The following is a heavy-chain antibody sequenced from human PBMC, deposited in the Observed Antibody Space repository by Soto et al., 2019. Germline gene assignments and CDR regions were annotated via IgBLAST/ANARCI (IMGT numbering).Heavy chain of an antibody. Sequence: PGGSLRLSCAASGFTFSSCSMNWVRQAPGKGLEWVSFISSSSSTIYYADSVKGRFTISRDNAKNSLYLQMNSLRDEDTAVYYCARDHANAYYYDSSGFPYWGQGTLVTVSS. V-gene: IGHV3-48*02. CDR2: ISSSSSTI. D-gene: IGHD3-22*01. CDR1: GFTFSSCS. CDR3: ARDHANAYYYDSSGFPY. J-gene: IGHJ4*02.